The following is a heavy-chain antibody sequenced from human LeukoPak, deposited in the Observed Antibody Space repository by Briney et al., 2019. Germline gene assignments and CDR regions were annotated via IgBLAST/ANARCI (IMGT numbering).Heavy chain of an antibody. Sequence: SETLSLTCAVYGGSFSGYYWSWIRQPPGKGLEWIGEINHSGSTNYNPSLKSRVTISVDTSKNQFSLKLSSVTAADTAVYYCARGRGYSGYDGGVRVYFDYWGQGTLVTVSS. CDR1: GGSFSGYY. V-gene: IGHV4-34*01. CDR2: INHSGST. CDR3: ARGRGYSGYDGGVRVYFDY. D-gene: IGHD5-12*01. J-gene: IGHJ4*02.